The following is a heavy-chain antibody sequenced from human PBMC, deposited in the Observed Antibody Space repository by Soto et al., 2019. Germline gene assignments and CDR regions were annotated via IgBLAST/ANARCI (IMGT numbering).Heavy chain of an antibody. CDR1: GYTFTSYY. CDR3: ARNMDYYYGPGSGNGHGF. J-gene: IGHJ6*02. Sequence: QVQLVQSGAEMKEPGDSVRVSCEASGYTFTSYYIHWVRQAPGQGLEWMGWINPKFGDTTYAQDFQGRVAMNRDKVIRTVYMELSRLTSDDTAIYYCARNMDYYYGPGSGNGHGFWGQGTTVTVFS. CDR2: INPKFGDT. D-gene: IGHD3-10*01. V-gene: IGHV1-2*02.